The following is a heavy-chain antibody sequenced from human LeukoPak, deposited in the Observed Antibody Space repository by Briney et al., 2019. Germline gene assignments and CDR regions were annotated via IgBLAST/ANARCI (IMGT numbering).Heavy chain of an antibody. CDR1: GFIFSSYA. V-gene: IGHV3-23*01. D-gene: IGHD6-13*01. CDR3: AAAAGTGDP. CDR2: ISASGGST. Sequence: GGSLRLSCEASGFIFSSYAMSWVRQAPGKGLEWVSVISASGGSTHYADSVKGRFTISRDNSKNTLYLQMNSLRAEDTAVYYCAAAAGTGDPWGQGTLVTVSS. J-gene: IGHJ5*02.